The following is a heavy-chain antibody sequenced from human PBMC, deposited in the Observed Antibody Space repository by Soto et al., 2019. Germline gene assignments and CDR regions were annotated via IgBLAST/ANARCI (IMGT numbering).Heavy chain of an antibody. V-gene: IGHV4-61*01. J-gene: IGHJ6*02. CDR3: VRDTLTTVTHYGMDV. Sequence: SETLSLTCTVSGGSVSSGSYYWSWIRQPPGKGLEWIGYIYYSGSTNYNPSLKSRVTISVDTSKNQFSLKLSSVTAADTAVYYCVRDTLTTVTHYGMDVWGQGTTVTVSS. CDR1: GGSVSSGSYY. CDR2: IYYSGST. D-gene: IGHD4-17*01.